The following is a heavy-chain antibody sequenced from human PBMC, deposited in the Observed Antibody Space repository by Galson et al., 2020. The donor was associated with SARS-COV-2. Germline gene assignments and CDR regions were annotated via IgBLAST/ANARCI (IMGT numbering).Heavy chain of an antibody. V-gene: IGHV3-33*01. Sequence: GGSLRLSCAASGLTFSSYGMHWVRQAPGKGLEWVAVIWYDGSNKYYADSVKGRFTISRDNSKNTLYLQMNSLRAEDTAVYYCARDINMITFGGVIVIPQSPDYWGQGTLVTVSS. J-gene: IGHJ4*02. CDR1: GLTFSSYG. CDR3: ARDINMITFGGVIVIPQSPDY. D-gene: IGHD3-16*02. CDR2: IWYDGSNK.